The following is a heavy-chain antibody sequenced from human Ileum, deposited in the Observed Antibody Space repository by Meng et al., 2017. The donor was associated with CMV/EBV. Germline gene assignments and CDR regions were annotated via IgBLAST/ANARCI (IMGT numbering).Heavy chain of an antibody. D-gene: IGHD1-26*01. CDR2: IYNSENT. V-gene: IGHV4-59*02. CDR1: GGSVSSNY. CDR3: ARRSAIMEPFDY. J-gene: IGHJ4*02. Sequence: QVQLQESGPGLVKPSETLSLTCTGSGGSVSSNYWSWIRQPPRKGLEWIGYIYNSENTNYSPSLKSRVTISVDTSKNQFSLNLRSVTAADTAVYYCARRSAIMEPFDYWGQGTLVTVSS.